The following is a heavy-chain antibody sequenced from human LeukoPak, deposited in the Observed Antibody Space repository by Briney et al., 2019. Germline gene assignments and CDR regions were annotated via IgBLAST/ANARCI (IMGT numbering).Heavy chain of an antibody. CDR3: ARRQYQLNKPPFDY. Sequence: GESLKISCKGSGYSFTSYWIGWVRQMPGKGLGWMGIIDPRDSDTKYSPSFRGQVTISAAKSINTVYLQWSSLQASDTAIYYCARRQYQLNKPPFDYWGQGTQVTVSS. J-gene: IGHJ4*02. CDR2: IDPRDSDT. D-gene: IGHD2-2*01. V-gene: IGHV5-51*01. CDR1: GYSFTSYW.